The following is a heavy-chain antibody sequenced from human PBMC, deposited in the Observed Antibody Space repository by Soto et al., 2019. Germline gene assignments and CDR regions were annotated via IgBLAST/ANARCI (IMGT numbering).Heavy chain of an antibody. CDR3: ARLAYSSRGGQFFDY. J-gene: IGHJ4*02. Sequence: QVQLQESGPGLVEPSQTLSLTCNVSGDSISSGGYHWSWIRQHPGKGLEWIVYIYYSGDTYYNPSLKSRVAISVHTSKKQFSLNLSFATAADTAVYYCARLAYSSRGGQFFDYWGQGVLVTVSS. D-gene: IGHD6-13*01. V-gene: IGHV4-31*03. CDR2: IYYSGDT. CDR1: GDSISSGGYH.